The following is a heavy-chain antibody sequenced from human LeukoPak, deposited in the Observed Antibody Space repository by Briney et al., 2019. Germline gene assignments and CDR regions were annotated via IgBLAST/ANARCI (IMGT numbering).Heavy chain of an antibody. CDR2: IFPSDSDI. J-gene: IGHJ4*02. CDR3: VRGDYGGF. D-gene: IGHD3-16*01. V-gene: IGHV5-51*01. CDR1: GYSFTKNW. Sequence: GESLKISCKGSGYSFTKNWIAWMRQMPGGGLEWMGIIFPSDSDIKYSPSFQGQVTISADKSINTAYLQWSSLKASDTAMYYCVRGDYGGFWGQGTLVTVSS.